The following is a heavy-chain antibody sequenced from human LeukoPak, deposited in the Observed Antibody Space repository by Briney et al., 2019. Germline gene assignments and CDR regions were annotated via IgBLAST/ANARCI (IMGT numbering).Heavy chain of an antibody. J-gene: IGHJ6*02. V-gene: IGHV4-59*01. CDR3: VSRPLGSKYYYGMDV. CDR2: IYYSGST. D-gene: IGHD2-2*01. Sequence: PSETLSLTCTVSGGSISSYYWSWIRQPPGKGLEWIGYIYYSGSTNYNPSLKSRVTISVDTSKNQFSLKLSSVTAADTAVYYCVSRPLGSKYYYGMDVWGQGTTVTVSS. CDR1: GGSISSYY.